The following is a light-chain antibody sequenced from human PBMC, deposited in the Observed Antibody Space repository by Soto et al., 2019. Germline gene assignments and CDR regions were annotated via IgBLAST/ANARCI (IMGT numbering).Light chain of an antibody. CDR3: MSYVDSTSTHWV. J-gene: IGLJ3*02. Sequence: QSVLTQPASVSGSPGQSITISCTGTSSDVGAYDYVSWYQHHPGKAPKLMIYEVSNRPSGVSHRFSGSKSGNTASLTISGLQAEDEADYYCMSYVDSTSTHWVLGGGTKVTVL. CDR2: EVS. V-gene: IGLV2-14*01. CDR1: SSDVGAYDY.